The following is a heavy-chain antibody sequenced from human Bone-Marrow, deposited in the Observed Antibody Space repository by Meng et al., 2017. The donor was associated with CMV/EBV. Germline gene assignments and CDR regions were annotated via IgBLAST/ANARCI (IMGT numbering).Heavy chain of an antibody. D-gene: IGHD3-9*01. V-gene: IGHV3-53*01. CDR3: ATISKGYYYYGMDF. CDR2: IYSGGST. J-gene: IGHJ6*02. CDR1: GFTVSSNY. Sequence: GESLKISCAASGFTVSSNYMSWVRQAPGKGLEWVSVIYSGGSTYYADSVKGRFTISRDNSKNTLYLQMNSLRAEDTAVYYCATISKGYYYYGMDFWGQGTTVTVSS.